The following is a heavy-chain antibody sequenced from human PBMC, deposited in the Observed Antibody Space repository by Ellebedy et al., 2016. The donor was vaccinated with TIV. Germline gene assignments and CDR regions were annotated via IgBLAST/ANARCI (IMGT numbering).Heavy chain of an antibody. CDR3: TRDRRIVVVPAAMADF. Sequence: GGSLRLSXTTSGFTFDDYGMSWFRQAPGKGLEWVALIRGKTSGGTTEYAASVKGRFTISRDDSKSIAYLQMTSLKTEDTALYYCTRDRRIVVVPAAMADFWGQGTLVTVSS. V-gene: IGHV3-49*03. CDR1: GFTFDDYG. CDR2: IRGKTSGGTT. D-gene: IGHD2-2*01. J-gene: IGHJ4*02.